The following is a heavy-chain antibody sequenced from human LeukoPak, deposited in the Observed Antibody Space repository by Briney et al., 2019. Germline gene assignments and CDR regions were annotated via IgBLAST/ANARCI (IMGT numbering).Heavy chain of an antibody. Sequence: PSETLSLTCTVSGGSISSSNYYWAWIRQPPGEGLEWIGTISYSGSTYYNPSLKSRVTISVDTSKSQFSLNLKSVAAADMAVYYCARHSIVDMTYFHGYPRQFDPWGQGTLVTVSP. CDR2: ISYSGST. J-gene: IGHJ5*01. V-gene: IGHV4-39*01. CDR1: GGSISSSNYY. CDR3: ARHSIVDMTYFHGYPRQFDP. D-gene: IGHD5-12*01.